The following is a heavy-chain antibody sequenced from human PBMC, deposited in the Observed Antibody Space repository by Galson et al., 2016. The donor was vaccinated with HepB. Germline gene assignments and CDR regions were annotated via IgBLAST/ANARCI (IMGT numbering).Heavy chain of an antibody. D-gene: IGHD1-26*01. J-gene: IGHJ4*02. V-gene: IGHV3-43D*03. CDR3: AKASGSDYFFEH. Sequence: SLRLSCAASGFTFEDYVIHWVRQAPGKGLEWVPLVNWDGSDTFYTDSVKGRFTISRDNRKNSLYLQMNSLTTEDTAFYFCAKASGSDYFFEHWGQGSLVTVSS. CDR1: GFTFEDYV. CDR2: VNWDGSDT.